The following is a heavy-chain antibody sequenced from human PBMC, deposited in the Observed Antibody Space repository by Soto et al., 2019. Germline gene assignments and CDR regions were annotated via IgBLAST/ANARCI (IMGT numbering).Heavy chain of an antibody. CDR3: ARDRGQWLVHGGFDI. V-gene: IGHV4-59*01. D-gene: IGHD6-19*01. CDR1: GGSMSSYY. CDR2: IYYSGST. Sequence: PSETLSLTXTVSGGSMSSYYWSWIRQPPGKGLEWIGYIYYSGSTNYNPSLKSRVTISVDTSKNQFSLKLSSVTAADTALYYCARDRGQWLVHGGFDIWGQGTMVTVSS. J-gene: IGHJ3*02.